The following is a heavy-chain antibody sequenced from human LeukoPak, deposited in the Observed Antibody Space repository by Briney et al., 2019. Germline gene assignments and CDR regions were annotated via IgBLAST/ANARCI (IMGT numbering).Heavy chain of an antibody. Sequence: GGSLRLSCAASGFPVSSKYMSWVRQAPGKGLEWVSLIYSGGVTYYADSVKGRFIISRDNSKNTLFLQMNSLRAEDTAVYYCARAPSGWFDYWYFDLWGRGTLVTVSS. CDR2: IYSGGVT. CDR1: GFPVSSKY. D-gene: IGHD6-19*01. V-gene: IGHV3-53*01. J-gene: IGHJ2*01. CDR3: ARAPSGWFDYWYFDL.